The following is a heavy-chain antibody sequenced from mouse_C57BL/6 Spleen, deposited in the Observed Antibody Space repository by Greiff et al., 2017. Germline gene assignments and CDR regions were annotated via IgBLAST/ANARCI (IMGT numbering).Heavy chain of an antibody. CDR2: ISYDGSN. D-gene: IGHD1-1*01. V-gene: IGHV3-6*01. CDR1: GYSITSGYY. Sequence: EVQVVESGPGLVKPSQSLSLTCSVTGYSITSGYYWNWIRQFPGNKLEWMGYISYDGSNNYNPSLKNRISITRDTSKNQFFLKLNSVTTEDTATYYCAREITTVVAKGYFDVWGTGTTVTVSS. J-gene: IGHJ1*03. CDR3: AREITTVVAKGYFDV.